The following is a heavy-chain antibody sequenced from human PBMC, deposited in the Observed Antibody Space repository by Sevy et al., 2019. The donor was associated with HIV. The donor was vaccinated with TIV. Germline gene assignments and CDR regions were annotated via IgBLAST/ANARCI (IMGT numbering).Heavy chain of an antibody. CDR2: ISSSSSYI. V-gene: IGHV3-21*01. D-gene: IGHD3-10*01. CDR1: GFTFSSYS. CDR3: ARERVTMVQGVITRWFDP. J-gene: IGHJ5*02. Sequence: GGSLRLSCAASGFTFSSYSMNWVRQAPGKGLEWVSSISSSSSYIYYADSVKGRFTISRDNAKNSLYLQMNSLRAEDTAVYYCARERVTMVQGVITRWFDPWGQGTLVIVSS.